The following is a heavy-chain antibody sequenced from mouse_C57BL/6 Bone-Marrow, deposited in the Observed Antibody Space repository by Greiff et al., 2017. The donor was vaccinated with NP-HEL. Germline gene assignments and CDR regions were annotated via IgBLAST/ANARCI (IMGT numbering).Heavy chain of an antibody. D-gene: IGHD1-1*01. Sequence: QVQLQQPGAELVKPGASVKLSCKASGYTFTSYWMQWVKQRPGQGLEWIGEIDPSDSYTNYNQKFKGKATLTVDTSSSTAYMQLSSLTSEDSAVYDCARGSTTHPSWRDCDYWGQGTTLTVSS. V-gene: IGHV1-50*01. CDR3: ARGSTTHPSWRDCDY. CDR1: GYTFTSYW. J-gene: IGHJ2*01. CDR2: IDPSDSYT.